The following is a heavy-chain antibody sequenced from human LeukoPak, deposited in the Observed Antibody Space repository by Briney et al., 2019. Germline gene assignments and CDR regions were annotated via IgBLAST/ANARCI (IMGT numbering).Heavy chain of an antibody. Sequence: ASVKVSCKVSGYTLTELSMHWVRQAPGKGLEWMGGFDPEDGETIYAQKFQGRVTMTEDTSTDTAYMELSSLRSEDTAVYYCATSYYYGLGSWFNFDYWGQGTLVTVSS. D-gene: IGHD3-10*01. CDR1: GYTLTELS. CDR3: ATSYYYGLGSWFNFDY. CDR2: FDPEDGET. V-gene: IGHV1-24*01. J-gene: IGHJ4*02.